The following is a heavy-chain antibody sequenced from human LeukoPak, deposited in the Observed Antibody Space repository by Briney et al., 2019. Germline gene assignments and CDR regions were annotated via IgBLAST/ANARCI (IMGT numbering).Heavy chain of an antibody. CDR3: AKDKTHDFWSGAFFDY. CDR1: GFTFSSYA. J-gene: IGHJ4*02. Sequence: GGSLRLSCAASGFTFSSYAMSWVRQAPGKRLEWVSAISGSGGSTYYADSVKGRFTISRDNSKKTLYLQMNSLRAEDMAVYYCAKDKTHDFWSGAFFDYWGQGTLVTVSS. V-gene: IGHV3-23*01. D-gene: IGHD3-3*01. CDR2: ISGSGGST.